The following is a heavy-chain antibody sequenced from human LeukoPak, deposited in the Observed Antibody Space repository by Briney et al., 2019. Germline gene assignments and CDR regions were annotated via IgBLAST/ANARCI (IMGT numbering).Heavy chain of an antibody. J-gene: IGHJ5*02. Sequence: PSETLSLTCAVYGGSFSGYYWSWIRQPPGKGLEWIGEINHSGSTNYNPSLKSRVTISVDTSKNQFSLKLSSVTAADTAVYYCARYSSSWYISWFDPWGQGTLVTVSS. CDR3: ARYSSSWYISWFDP. D-gene: IGHD6-13*01. CDR2: INHSGST. CDR1: GGSFSGYY. V-gene: IGHV4-34*01.